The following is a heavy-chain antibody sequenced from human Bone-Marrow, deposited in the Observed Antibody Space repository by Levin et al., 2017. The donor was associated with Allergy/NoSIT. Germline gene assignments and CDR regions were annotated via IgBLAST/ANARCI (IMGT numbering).Heavy chain of an antibody. CDR3: ATAGGYVEPLDS. CDR1: GHPFSGYY. J-gene: IGHJ4*02. D-gene: IGHD2-2*01. CDR2: INPNNGAT. V-gene: IGHV1-2*06. Sequence: PRASVKVSCKASGHPFSGYYVHWVRQAPGQGLEWMGRINPNNGATNFAQTYQGRVTMSRGTSISTVYMELSRLSSDDTAVYYCATAGGYVEPLDSWGQGTLVAVSS.